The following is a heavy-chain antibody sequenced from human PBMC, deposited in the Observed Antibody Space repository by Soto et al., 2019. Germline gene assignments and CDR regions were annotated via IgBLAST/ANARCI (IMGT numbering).Heavy chain of an antibody. Sequence: QVHLVQSGAEVKKPGASVKVSCKGSGYAFTTYGITWVRQAPGQGLEWMGWISAQDGNTNYAQKLQGRVTVTRATSPSTAYMELRSLRSDDTAVYYCARGRYGDYWGQGALVTVSS. J-gene: IGHJ4*02. CDR2: ISAQDGNT. CDR3: ARGRYGDY. D-gene: IGHD1-1*01. CDR1: GYAFTTYG. V-gene: IGHV1-18*01.